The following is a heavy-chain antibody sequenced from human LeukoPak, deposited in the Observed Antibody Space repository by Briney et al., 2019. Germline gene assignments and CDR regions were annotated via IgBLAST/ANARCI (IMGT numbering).Heavy chain of an antibody. CDR1: GYTFTSYA. CDR2: INAGNGNT. CDR3: ARGASLDLLWFGDN. Sequence: AASVKVSCKASGYTFTSYAMHWVRQAPGQRLEWMGWINAGNGNTKYSQKFQGRVTITRDTSASTAYMELSSLRSEDTAVYYCARGASLDLLWFGDNWGQGTLVTVSS. J-gene: IGHJ4*02. D-gene: IGHD3-10*01. V-gene: IGHV1-3*01.